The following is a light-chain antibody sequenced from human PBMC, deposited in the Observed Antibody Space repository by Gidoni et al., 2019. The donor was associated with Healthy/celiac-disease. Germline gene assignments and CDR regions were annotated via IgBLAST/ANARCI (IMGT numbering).Light chain of an antibody. Sequence: ELVLTQSPGTLSLSPGERATLSCRASQSVSSSYLAWYQQKPGQAPRLLRYGASSRATGIPDRFSGSGSGTDFTLTISRLEPEDFAVYYCQQYGSSPWTFGQGTKVEIK. J-gene: IGKJ1*01. CDR3: QQYGSSPWT. V-gene: IGKV3-20*01. CDR1: QSVSSSY. CDR2: GAS.